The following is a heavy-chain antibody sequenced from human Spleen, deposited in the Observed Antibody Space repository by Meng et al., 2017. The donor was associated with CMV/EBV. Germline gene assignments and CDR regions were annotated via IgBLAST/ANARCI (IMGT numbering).Heavy chain of an antibody. CDR1: GGSISGYS. CDR3: ARARTTEMDV. D-gene: IGHD4-11*01. Sequence: SETLSLTCTVSGGSISGYSWSWIRQPPGKGLEWIGYISYTGSTNYNPSLKSRVTISVDTSKNQFSLKLGSVTAADTAVYYCARARTTEMDVWGQGTTVTVSS. J-gene: IGHJ6*02. CDR2: ISYTGST. V-gene: IGHV4-59*01.